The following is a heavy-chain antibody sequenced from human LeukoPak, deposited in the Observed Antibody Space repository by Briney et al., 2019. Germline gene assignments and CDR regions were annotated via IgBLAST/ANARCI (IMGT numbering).Heavy chain of an antibody. Sequence: PGGSLRLSWAASGFTFSSYWMHWVRQAPVKGLVWVSRINSDGSSTSYADSEKGRFTISRDNAKNTLYLQMNSLRAEDTAVYYCARGYSYGKYYFDYWGQGTLVTVSS. CDR3: ARGYSYGKYYFDY. V-gene: IGHV3-74*01. CDR2: INSDGSST. D-gene: IGHD5-18*01. J-gene: IGHJ4*02. CDR1: GFTFSSYW.